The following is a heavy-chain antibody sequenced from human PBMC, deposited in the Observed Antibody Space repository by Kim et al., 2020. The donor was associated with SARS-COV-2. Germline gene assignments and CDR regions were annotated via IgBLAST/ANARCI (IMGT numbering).Heavy chain of an antibody. J-gene: IGHJ4*02. Sequence: SVKVSCKASGGTFSSYAISWVRQAPGQGLEWMGRIIPILGIANYAQKFQGRVTITADKSTSTAYMELSSLRSEDTAVYYCARLCSGYDFDYWGQGTLVTVSS. V-gene: IGHV1-69*04. CDR1: GGTFSSYA. CDR3: ARLCSGYDFDY. D-gene: IGHD5-12*01. CDR2: IIPILGIA.